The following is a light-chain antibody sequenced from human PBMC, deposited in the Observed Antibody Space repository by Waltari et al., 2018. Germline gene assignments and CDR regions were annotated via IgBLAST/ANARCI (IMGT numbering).Light chain of an antibody. J-gene: IGKJ4*01. CDR3: QQYNDWPPLT. V-gene: IGKV3-15*01. Sequence: EVVMTQYPATLSLSPGERATLSCRASQIVSSFLAWYQQKPGQAPRLLIYGASTRATGIPARFSGSGSGTEFTLTISSLQSEDFAVYYCQQYNDWPPLTFGGGTKVEIK. CDR2: GAS. CDR1: QIVSSF.